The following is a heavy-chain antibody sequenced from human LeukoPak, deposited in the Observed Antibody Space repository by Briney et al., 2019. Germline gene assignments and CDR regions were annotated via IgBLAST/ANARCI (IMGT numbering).Heavy chain of an antibody. CDR1: GFTFSSYS. Sequence: PGGSLRLSCVASGFTFSSYSINWVRQAPGKGLEWVSYISSSSTTIYYADSVKGRFTITRDNAKNALYLQMNSLRAEDTAVYYCARSFYYDTLTGYYFFDYGGQGTLVTVSS. CDR2: ISSSSTTI. J-gene: IGHJ4*02. V-gene: IGHV3-48*04. D-gene: IGHD3-9*01. CDR3: ARSFYYDTLTGYYFFDY.